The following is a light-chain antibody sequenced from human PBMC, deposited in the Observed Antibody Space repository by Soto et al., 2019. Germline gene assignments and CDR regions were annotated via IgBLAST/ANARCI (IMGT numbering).Light chain of an antibody. Sequence: DVQMTQSPSSLSASVGDRVTITCRASQDINSYLAWYQQKPGNAPKSLIYAASSLQTGVPSRFSGRESGTDFTLTINHLQPEDSATYYCQQYNIYPLTFGGGTKVEIK. CDR1: QDINSY. CDR2: AAS. J-gene: IGKJ4*01. CDR3: QQYNIYPLT. V-gene: IGKV1D-16*01.